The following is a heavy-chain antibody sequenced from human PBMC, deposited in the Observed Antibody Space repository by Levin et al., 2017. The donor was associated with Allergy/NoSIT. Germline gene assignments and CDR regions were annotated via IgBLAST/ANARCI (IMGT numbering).Heavy chain of an antibody. CDR2: LNPSDGST. CDR3: AGEWGPRSLSFGEFEAPGYYFYGMDV. J-gene: IGHJ6*02. CDR1: GYTFTSYY. Sequence: GASVKVSCKASGYTFTSYYMHWVRQAPGQGLEWMGVLNPSDGSTRYAHKFQGRVTLTSDTSTSTVYMGLSSLRSEDTAIYYCAGEWGPRSLSFGEFEAPGYYFYGMDVWGQGTTVTVSS. V-gene: IGHV1-46*01. D-gene: IGHD3-10*01.